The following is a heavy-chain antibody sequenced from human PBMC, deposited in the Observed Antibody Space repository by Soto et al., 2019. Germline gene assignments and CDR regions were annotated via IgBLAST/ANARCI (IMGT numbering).Heavy chain of an antibody. J-gene: IGHJ4*02. CDR3: AAGGGLPRYY. V-gene: IGHV4-30-4*01. Sequence: PSEPLDLTCTFSGVSFSSWVYYWSFIRQPPGKGLEWIGYIYYSDNTYSNPSLKSRVAISGDTSRNQFSLRLSSVTAADTAVYYCAAGGGLPRYYWGQGPLVTVSS. CDR2: IYYSDNT. D-gene: IGHD5-12*01. CDR1: GVSFSSWVYY.